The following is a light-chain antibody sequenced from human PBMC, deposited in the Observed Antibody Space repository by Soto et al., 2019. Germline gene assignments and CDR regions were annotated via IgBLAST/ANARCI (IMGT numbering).Light chain of an antibody. V-gene: IGLV2-8*01. CDR1: SSDVGGYNY. Sequence: QSVLTQPPSASGSPGQSVTISCTGTSSDVGGYNYVSWYQQHPGKAPKLMISEVSKRPSGVPDRFSGSKSGNTASLTVSGLQAAYEADYYCSSFAGNNNLVFGGGTKLTVL. CDR3: SSFAGNNNLV. J-gene: IGLJ2*01. CDR2: EVS.